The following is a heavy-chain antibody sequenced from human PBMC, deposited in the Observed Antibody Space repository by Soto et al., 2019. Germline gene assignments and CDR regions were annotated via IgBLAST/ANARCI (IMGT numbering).Heavy chain of an antibody. Sequence: GSLRLSCAASGFTFSSYSMNWVRQAPGKGLEWVGRIKSKTDGGTTDYAAPVKGRFTISRDDSKNTLYLQMNSLKTEDTAVYYCTTDTGSSWYYGMDVWGQGTTVTVSS. CDR3: TTDTGSSWYYGMDV. CDR2: IKSKTDGGTT. CDR1: GFTFSSYS. D-gene: IGHD6-13*01. V-gene: IGHV3-15*07. J-gene: IGHJ6*02.